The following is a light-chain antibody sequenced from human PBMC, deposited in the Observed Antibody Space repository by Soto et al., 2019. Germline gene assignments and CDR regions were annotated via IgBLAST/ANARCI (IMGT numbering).Light chain of an antibody. J-gene: IGLJ1*01. V-gene: IGLV2-14*01. CDR1: SGDVGSYNH. Sequence: QSALTQPASVSGSPGQSIAISCTGTSGDVGSYNHVSWYQQYPGKAPKLMIYEVTNRPSGVSDRFSGSKSGSTASLTISGLQAEDEADYYCNSLSATGTSYVYGTGTKVTVL. CDR3: NSLSATGTSYV. CDR2: EVT.